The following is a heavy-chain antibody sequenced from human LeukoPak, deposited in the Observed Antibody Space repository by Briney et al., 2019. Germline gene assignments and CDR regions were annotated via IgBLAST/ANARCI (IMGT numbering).Heavy chain of an antibody. Sequence: GASVKVSCKASGYTFTSYYMHWVRQAPGQGLEWMGIINPSGGSTSYAQKFQGRVTMTRDTSTSTVYMELSSLRSEDTAVYYCARADHGDTIPQNAFDIWGQGTMVTVSS. J-gene: IGHJ3*02. CDR1: GYTFTSYY. CDR2: INPSGGST. V-gene: IGHV1-46*01. D-gene: IGHD4-17*01. CDR3: ARADHGDTIPQNAFDI.